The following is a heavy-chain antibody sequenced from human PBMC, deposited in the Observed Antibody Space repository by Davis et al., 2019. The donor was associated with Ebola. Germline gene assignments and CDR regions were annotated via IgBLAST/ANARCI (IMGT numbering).Heavy chain of an antibody. Sequence: AASVKVSCKASGYTFTGYYMHWVRQAPGQGLEWMGWMNPNSGGTNYAQKFQGRVTMTRDTSISTAYMELSRLRSDDTAVYYCARDGSTSNQKSGELDYWGQGPLGTVSS. V-gene: IGHV1-2*02. J-gene: IGHJ4*02. CDR1: GYTFTGYY. CDR2: MNPNSGGT. D-gene: IGHD7-27*01. CDR3: ARDGSTSNQKSGELDY.